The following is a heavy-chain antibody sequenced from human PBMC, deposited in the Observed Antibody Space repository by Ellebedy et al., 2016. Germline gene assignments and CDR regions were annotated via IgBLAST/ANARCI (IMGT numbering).Heavy chain of an antibody. V-gene: IGHV3-74*01. CDR1: GFTLNSYW. J-gene: IGHJ1*01. CDR3: ARDGLNAYFQY. Sequence: GGSLRLXXAASGFTLNSYWMHWVRQVPGKGLEWLSHISSDGSDTNYADSVKGRFTISRDTAKNTLYLQMSSLRADDSAIYYCARDGLNAYFQYWGQGTLVTVSS. CDR2: ISSDGSDT.